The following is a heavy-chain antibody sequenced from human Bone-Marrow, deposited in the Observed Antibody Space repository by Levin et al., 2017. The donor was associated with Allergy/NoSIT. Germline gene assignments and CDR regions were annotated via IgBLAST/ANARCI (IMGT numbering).Heavy chain of an antibody. J-gene: IGHJ4*02. D-gene: IGHD5-18*01. CDR1: GGTFSTYS. Sequence: SVKVSCRASGGTFSTYSITWVRQAPGQGLEWIGRIIPIINIPNYAQNFQGRVTITADKSTSTTYMDLSSLTSDDTAVYYCATSQGGWDTAMVSVYFDYWGQGTLVTVSS. V-gene: IGHV1-69*02. CDR3: ATSQGGWDTAMVSVYFDY. CDR2: IIPIINIP.